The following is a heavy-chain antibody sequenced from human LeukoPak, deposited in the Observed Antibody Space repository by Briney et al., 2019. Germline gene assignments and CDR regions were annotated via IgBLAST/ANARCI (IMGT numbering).Heavy chain of an antibody. CDR3: AREGLRGMVRGTRKMLEQWLVHPGGYYFDY. D-gene: IGHD6-19*01. Sequence: SETLSLTCAVYGGSFSGYYWSWIRQPPGKGLEWIGEIYHSGSTNYNPSLKSRVTISVDKSKNQFSLKLSSVTAADTAVYYCAREGLRGMVRGTRKMLEQWLVHPGGYYFDYWGQGTLVTVSS. V-gene: IGHV4-34*01. CDR2: IYHSGST. CDR1: GGSFSGYY. J-gene: IGHJ4*02.